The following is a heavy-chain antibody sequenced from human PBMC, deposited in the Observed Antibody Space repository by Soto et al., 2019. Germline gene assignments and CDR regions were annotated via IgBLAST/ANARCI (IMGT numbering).Heavy chain of an antibody. D-gene: IGHD2-8*02. J-gene: IGHJ4*02. Sequence: GGSLRLSCAASGFTFSNFAMSWVRQAPGKGLEWVSAVGSSGDNTYYADSVKGRFTISRDNSKNTLYLQMNSLRAEDTAVYYCAKKSTGNSYFYFDYWGQGALVTVSS. CDR2: VGSSGDNT. CDR3: AKKSTGNSYFYFDY. V-gene: IGHV3-23*01. CDR1: GFTFSNFA.